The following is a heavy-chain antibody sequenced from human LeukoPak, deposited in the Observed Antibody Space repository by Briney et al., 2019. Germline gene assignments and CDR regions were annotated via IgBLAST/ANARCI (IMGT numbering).Heavy chain of an antibody. D-gene: IGHD2-15*01. J-gene: IGHJ4*02. CDR2: ISSNGGST. V-gene: IGHV3-64D*06. Sequence: GGSLRLSCAASGFTFANYAMSWVRQAPGKGLEYVSAISSNGGSTYYADSVKGRFTISRDNSKNTVYLQMSSLRAEDTAVYYCVKGVVGGPYWGQGTLVTVSS. CDR3: VKGVVGGPY. CDR1: GFTFANYA.